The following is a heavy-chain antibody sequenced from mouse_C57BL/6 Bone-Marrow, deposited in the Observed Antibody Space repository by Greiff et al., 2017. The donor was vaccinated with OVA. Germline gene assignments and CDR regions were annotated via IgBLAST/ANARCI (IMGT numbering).Heavy chain of an antibody. CDR1: EYEFPSHD. V-gene: IGHV5-2*01. CDR3: AKLGPNWYFDV. Sequence: EVKVVESGGGLVQPGESLKLSCESNEYEFPSHDMSWVRKTPEKRLELVAAINSDGGSTYYPDTMERRFIISRDNTKKTLYLQMSSLRSEDTALYYCAKLGPNWYFDVWGTGTTVTVSS. CDR2: INSDGGST. J-gene: IGHJ1*03.